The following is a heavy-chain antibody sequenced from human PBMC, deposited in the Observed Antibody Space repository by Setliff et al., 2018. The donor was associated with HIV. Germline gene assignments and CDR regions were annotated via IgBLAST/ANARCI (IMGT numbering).Heavy chain of an antibody. CDR3: AREAPSEPTRYYNFWSGYPDWFDP. D-gene: IGHD3-3*01. J-gene: IGHJ5*02. Sequence: SETLSLTCIVTGDSIISGSYYWAWIRQPPRKGLEWIGTIYNGGASHYNPSLKSRVIIFLDPSKNQFSLELTSVTAADTAVYYCAREAPSEPTRYYNFWSGYPDWFDPWGPGTLVTVSS. CDR2: IYNGGAS. V-gene: IGHV4-39*07. CDR1: GDSIISGSYY.